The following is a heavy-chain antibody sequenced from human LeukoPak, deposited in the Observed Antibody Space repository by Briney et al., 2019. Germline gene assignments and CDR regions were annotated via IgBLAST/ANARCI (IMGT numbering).Heavy chain of an antibody. CDR1: GYTFIAKY. V-gene: IGHV1-2*02. CDR3: AITSWATLNAFDI. CDR2: INPNSGGT. D-gene: IGHD5-12*01. J-gene: IGHJ3*02. Sequence: GASVKVSCTASGYTFIAKYMRWVRQAPGQGLEWMGWINPNSGGTNYAPEFQGRVIMTRDTSISTAYMEMRRLRSDDTAVYYCAITSWATLNAFDIWGQGTVVTVSP.